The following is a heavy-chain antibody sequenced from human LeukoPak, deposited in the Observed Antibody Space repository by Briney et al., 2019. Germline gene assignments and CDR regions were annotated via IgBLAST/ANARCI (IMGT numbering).Heavy chain of an antibody. V-gene: IGHV3-7*01. J-gene: IGHJ6*03. CDR2: IKQDGSEK. CDR1: GFPLSSYW. Sequence: GGCLRLSCSASGFPLSSYWVGWGRQAPGKGLEWVANIKQDGSEKYYVDSVKGRFTISRDNAKNSLYLQMNSLRAEDTAVYYCARERITIFGGFYYMDVWGKGTTVTVSS. CDR3: ARERITIFGGFYYMDV. D-gene: IGHD3-3*01.